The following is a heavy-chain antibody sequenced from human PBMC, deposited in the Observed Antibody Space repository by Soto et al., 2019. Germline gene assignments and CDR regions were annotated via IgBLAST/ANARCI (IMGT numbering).Heavy chain of an antibody. J-gene: IGHJ6*03. D-gene: IGHD6-6*01. CDR2: IYYSGST. V-gene: IGHV4-39*01. CDR3: ARHWGSSEDYYYYMDV. Sequence: SETLSLTCTVSGGSISSSSYYWGWIRQPPGKGLEWIGSIYYSGSTYYNPSLKSRVTISVDTSKNQFSLKLSSVTAADTAVYYCARHWGSSEDYYYYMDVWGKGTTVTVSS. CDR1: GGSISSSSYY.